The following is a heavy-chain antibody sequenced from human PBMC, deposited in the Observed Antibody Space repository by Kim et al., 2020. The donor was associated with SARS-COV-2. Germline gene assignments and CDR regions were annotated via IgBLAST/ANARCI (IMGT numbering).Heavy chain of an antibody. V-gene: IGHV3-74*01. CDR1: GFTFSSYW. J-gene: IGHJ4*02. CDR3: TRAGSYRQDY. CDR2: INPDGSTT. D-gene: IGHD2-2*02. Sequence: GGSLRLSCGASGFTFSSYWLHWVRQAPGEGLMWVARINPDGSTTNYADSVKGRVTITRDNAKNTLYLQMNSLRAEDTAVYYCTRAGSYRQDYWGQGTLVTVSS.